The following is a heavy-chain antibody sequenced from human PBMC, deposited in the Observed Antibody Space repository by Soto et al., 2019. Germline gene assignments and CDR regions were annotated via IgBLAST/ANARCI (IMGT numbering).Heavy chain of an antibody. Sequence: QVQLVESGGGVVQPGRSLRLSCAASGFTFSSYGMHWVRQAPGKGLEWVAVIWYDGSNKYYADSVKGRFTISRDNSKNTLNLQMNSLRAEDRAVYYCARDSSAARYYYGMDVWGQGTTVTVSS. J-gene: IGHJ6*02. CDR1: GFTFSSYG. CDR2: IWYDGSNK. D-gene: IGHD6-6*01. CDR3: ARDSSAARYYYGMDV. V-gene: IGHV3-33*01.